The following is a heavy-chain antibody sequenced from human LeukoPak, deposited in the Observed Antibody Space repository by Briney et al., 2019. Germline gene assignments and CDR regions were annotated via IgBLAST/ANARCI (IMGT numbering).Heavy chain of an antibody. CDR1: GFTFSSYG. V-gene: IGHV3-30*02. D-gene: IGHD6-13*01. CDR3: AKMGYSSTFDAFDI. J-gene: IGHJ3*02. CDR2: IRYDGSNK. Sequence: PGGSLRLSCAASGFTFSSYGMHWVRQAPGKGLEWVAFIRYDGSNKYYADSVKGRFTISRDNSKNTLYLQMNSLRAEDTAVYYCAKMGYSSTFDAFDIWGQGTMVTVSS.